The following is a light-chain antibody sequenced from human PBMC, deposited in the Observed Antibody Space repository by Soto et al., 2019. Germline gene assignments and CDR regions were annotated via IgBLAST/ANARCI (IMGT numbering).Light chain of an antibody. J-gene: IGKJ1*01. CDR3: HQFYSSPPT. CDR1: QSVLFTSNNKDF. V-gene: IGKV4-1*01. Sequence: VVMTQSPDSRAVSLGERATITCKSSQSVLFTSNNKDFLAWYQQRPGQSPKLILFWASTRASGVPDRFSGSGSGTDFTLTIDSLQAEDAAVYYCHQFYSSPPTFGQGNKVEIX. CDR2: WAS.